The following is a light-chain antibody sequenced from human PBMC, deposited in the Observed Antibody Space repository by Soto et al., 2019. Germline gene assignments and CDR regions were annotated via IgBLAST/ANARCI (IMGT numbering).Light chain of an antibody. J-gene: IGLJ1*01. Sequence: QSVLTQPASVSGSPGQSITISCTGTSSDVGGYNYVSWYQQHPGKAPKLLIYAVSNRPSGVSNRFSGSKSGNTASLTISGLQAEDEADYYCCSYAGSSTYVFGTGTKLTVL. CDR3: CSYAGSSTYV. CDR1: SSDVGGYNY. CDR2: AVS. V-gene: IGLV2-23*02.